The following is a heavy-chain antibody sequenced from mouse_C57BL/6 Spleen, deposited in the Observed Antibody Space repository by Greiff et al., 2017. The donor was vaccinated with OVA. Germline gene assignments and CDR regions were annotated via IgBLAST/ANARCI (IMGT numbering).Heavy chain of an antibody. Sequence: QVQLQQSGAELVKPGASVKLSCKASGYTFTSYWMQWVKQRPGQGLEWIGEIDPSDSYTNYNQKFKGKATLTVDTSSSTAYMQLSSLTSEDSAVYYCARNHTDYWGQGTTLTVSS. J-gene: IGHJ2*01. D-gene: IGHD5-1-1*01. CDR2: IDPSDSYT. CDR3: ARNHTDY. V-gene: IGHV1-50*01. CDR1: GYTFTSYW.